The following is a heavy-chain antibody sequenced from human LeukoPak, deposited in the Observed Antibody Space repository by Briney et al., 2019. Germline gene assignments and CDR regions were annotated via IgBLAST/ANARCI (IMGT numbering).Heavy chain of an antibody. V-gene: IGHV3-23*01. D-gene: IGHD1-26*01. CDR1: GFTFSSYA. J-gene: IGHJ4*02. CDR3: AKAWSGSYFYFDY. Sequence: PGGSLRLSCAASGFTFSSYAMSWVRQAPGKGLQWVSAISLSGGSTYYADSVKGRFTISRDNSKSTLYLQMNSLRAEDTALYYCAKAWSGSYFYFDYWGQGTLVTVSS. CDR2: ISLSGGST.